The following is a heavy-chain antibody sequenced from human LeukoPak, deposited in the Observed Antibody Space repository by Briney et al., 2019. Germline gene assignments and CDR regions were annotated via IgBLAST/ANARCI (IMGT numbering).Heavy chain of an antibody. D-gene: IGHD2-8*01. Sequence: SETLSLTCTVSGGSISNSNDYWAWIRQPPGKGLEWIGSIYHSGNIFQNQSLASRGTISVDTSKNQFSLNLNSVTAADTAVYYCARQESCTNGVCYVGWFDPWGQGTLVTVSS. CDR2: IYHSGNI. V-gene: IGHV4-39*01. CDR1: GGSISNSNDY. J-gene: IGHJ5*02. CDR3: ARQESCTNGVCYVGWFDP.